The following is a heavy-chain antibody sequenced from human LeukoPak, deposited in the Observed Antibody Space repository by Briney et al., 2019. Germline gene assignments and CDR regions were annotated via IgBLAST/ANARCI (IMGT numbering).Heavy chain of an antibody. CDR1: GYTFTRYY. CDR3: ARDYNVGGPYYGMDV. CDR2: IDPSGGST. J-gene: IGHJ6*02. Sequence: ASVKVSCKASGYTFTRYYIHWVRQAPGRGLVWMGIIDPSGGSTSYAQNFQGRVTMTRDTSTRTVYMELTSLRSEDTAVYHCARDYNVGGPYYGMDVWGQGTTVTVSS. V-gene: IGHV1-46*01. D-gene: IGHD1-1*01.